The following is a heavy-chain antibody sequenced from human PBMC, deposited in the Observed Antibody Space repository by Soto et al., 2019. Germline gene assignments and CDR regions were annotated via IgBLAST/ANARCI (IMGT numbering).Heavy chain of an antibody. D-gene: IGHD6-13*01. CDR3: ARPFRWYSSSGSDNWYFDL. CDR2: IFSNDEK. V-gene: IGHV2-26*01. CDR1: GFSLSNARMG. Sequence: QVTLKESGPVLVKPTEPLTLTCAVSGFSLSNARMGVSWIRQPPGKALEWLAHIFSNDEKSYSTSLKSRLTISKDTSKSQVVLTMTNMDPVDTATYYCARPFRWYSSSGSDNWYFDLWGRGTLVTVSS. J-gene: IGHJ2*01.